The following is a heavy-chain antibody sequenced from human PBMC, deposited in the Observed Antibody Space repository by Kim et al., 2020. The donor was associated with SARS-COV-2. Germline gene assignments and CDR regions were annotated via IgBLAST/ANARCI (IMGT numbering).Heavy chain of an antibody. CDR1: GLTCGDYA. V-gene: IGHV3-9*01. J-gene: IGHJ2*01. CDR3: AKATRTWYFDV. CDR2: IDWNSGTN. Sequence: AAGLTCGDYAMNCVCPASGKGLEWVSDIDWNSGTNNYVDAVKGRFTISRDSVKKNVDLQMDSLRLDDTAFYYGAKATRTWYFDVWRRATLAT.